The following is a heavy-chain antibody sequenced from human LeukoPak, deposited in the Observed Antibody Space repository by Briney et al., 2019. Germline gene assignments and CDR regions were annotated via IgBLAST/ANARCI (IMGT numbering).Heavy chain of an antibody. Sequence: GESLKISCKGAGYSFTSYWIGWVRQMPGKGLEWMGIIYPGDSDTRYSPSFQGQVTISADKSISTAYLQWSSLKASDTAMYYCARRYYGSGSYYNWFDPWGQGTLVTVSS. J-gene: IGHJ5*02. CDR2: IYPGDSDT. CDR3: ARRYYGSGSYYNWFDP. CDR1: GYSFTSYW. D-gene: IGHD3-10*01. V-gene: IGHV5-51*01.